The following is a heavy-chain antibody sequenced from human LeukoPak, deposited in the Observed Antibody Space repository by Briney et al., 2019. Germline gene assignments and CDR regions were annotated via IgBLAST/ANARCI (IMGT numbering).Heavy chain of an antibody. Sequence: QTGGSLRLSCSASGFSFNSHWMTWVRQAPGRGLEWVANIKEDGSEKYYVDSVKGRFSISRDNARNTLYLQMNSLRAEDTAVYYCARGSDTTAYSSLDYWGQGTLVTVSS. CDR2: IKEDGSEK. J-gene: IGHJ4*02. D-gene: IGHD3-22*01. CDR3: ARGSDTTAYSSLDY. CDR1: GFSFNSHW. V-gene: IGHV3-7*01.